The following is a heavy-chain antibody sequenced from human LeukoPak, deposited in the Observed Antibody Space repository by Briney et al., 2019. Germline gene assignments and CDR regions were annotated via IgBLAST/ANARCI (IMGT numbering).Heavy chain of an antibody. CDR3: AKDLGRNVLRYFDWPLDY. D-gene: IGHD3-9*01. V-gene: IGHV3-23*01. CDR1: GFTFSNYA. Sequence: GGSLRLSCAASGFTFSNYAMSWVRQAPGKGLEWVSSISGSGGTTYYADSVKGRFTISRDNSKNTLYLQMNSLRAEDTAVYYCAKDLGRNVLRYFDWPLDYWGQGTLVTVSS. J-gene: IGHJ4*02. CDR2: ISGSGGTT.